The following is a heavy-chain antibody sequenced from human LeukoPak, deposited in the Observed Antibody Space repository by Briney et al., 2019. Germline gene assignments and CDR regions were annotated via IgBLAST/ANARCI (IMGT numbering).Heavy chain of an antibody. CDR2: IYYLGTT. V-gene: IGHV4-59*01. CDR3: ARAPGIAAAGTHFDF. Sequence: PPETLSLTCTVSGGSISSYYWGWIRQPPGKGLEWIGNIYYLGTTYYNPSLKSRVTMSVDTPKNQFSLKMSSVTAGDTAVYYCARAPGIAAAGTHFDFWGQGNLVTVSS. J-gene: IGHJ4*02. CDR1: GGSISSYY. D-gene: IGHD6-13*01.